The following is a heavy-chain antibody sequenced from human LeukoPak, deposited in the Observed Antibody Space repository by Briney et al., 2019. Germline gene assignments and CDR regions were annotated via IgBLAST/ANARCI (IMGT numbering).Heavy chain of an antibody. V-gene: IGHV1-24*01. Sequence: ASVKVSCKVSGYTLTELSMHWVRQAPGKGLEWMGGFDPEDGETIYAQKFQGRVTMTEDTSTDTAYMELSSLRSEDTAVYYCATDIRLERYYYYGMDVWGQGTTATVSS. CDR3: ATDIRLERYYYYGMDV. CDR1: GYTLTELS. D-gene: IGHD2-21*01. CDR2: FDPEDGET. J-gene: IGHJ6*02.